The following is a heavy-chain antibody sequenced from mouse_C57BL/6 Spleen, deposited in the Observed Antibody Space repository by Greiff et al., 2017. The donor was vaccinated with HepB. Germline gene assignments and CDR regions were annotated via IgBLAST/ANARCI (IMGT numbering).Heavy chain of an antibody. V-gene: IGHV5-12*01. CDR1: GFTFSDYY. D-gene: IGHD1-1*01. Sequence: EVMLVESGGGLVQPGGSLKLSCAASGFTFSDYYMYWVRQTPEKRLEWVAYISNGGGSTYYPDTVKGRFTISRDNAKNTLYLQMSRLKSEDTAMYYCARQDYYGSSWGYFDVWGTGTTVTVSS. CDR2: ISNGGGST. J-gene: IGHJ1*03. CDR3: ARQDYYGSSWGYFDV.